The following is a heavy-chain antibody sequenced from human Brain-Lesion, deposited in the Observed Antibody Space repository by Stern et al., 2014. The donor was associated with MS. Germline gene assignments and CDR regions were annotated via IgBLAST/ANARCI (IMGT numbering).Heavy chain of an antibody. Sequence: QVQLQESGPGLVKPSETLSLTCTVAGGSVSSTSYAWAWIRQPPGKGLEWIGTIYYSGNPYYSPSLQSRLTIFLDTSQNQFSLQLRSVTAADTAVYYCAGEEDIRYCSGGSCTGNWFDPWGQGTLVTVSS. CDR1: GGSVSSTSYA. CDR3: AGEEDIRYCSGGSCTGNWFDP. CDR2: IYYSGNP. D-gene: IGHD2-15*01. J-gene: IGHJ5*02. V-gene: IGHV4-39*01.